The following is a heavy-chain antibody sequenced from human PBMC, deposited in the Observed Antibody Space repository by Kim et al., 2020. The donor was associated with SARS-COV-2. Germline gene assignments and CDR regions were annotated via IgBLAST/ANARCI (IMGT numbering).Heavy chain of an antibody. CDR1: GLTFSDHY. CDR2: SRNKANGYST. CDR3: TRVVEGSGRNDY. D-gene: IGHD2-15*01. V-gene: IGHV3-72*01. J-gene: IGHJ4*02. Sequence: GGSLRLSCAVSGLTFSDHYMDWVRQAPGKGLEWVARSRNKANGYSTEYAASVKGRFSISRDFSRNSLYLQMSSLETEDTAMYYCTRVVEGSGRNDYWGQGILVTVSS.